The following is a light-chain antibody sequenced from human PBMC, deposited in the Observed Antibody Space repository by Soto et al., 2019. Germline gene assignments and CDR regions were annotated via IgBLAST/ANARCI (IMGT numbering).Light chain of an antibody. V-gene: IGKV2-28*01. CDR3: MQALQTPA. CDR1: QSLLHSNGYNY. J-gene: IGKJ1*01. CDR2: LGS. Sequence: DIVMTQSPLSLPVTPGEPASISCRSSQSLLHSNGYNYLDWYLQKPGQSPQLLIYLGSNRASGVPDRLRGSGSGTDFTLKISRVEAEDVGVYYCMQALQTPAFGQGTKVEIK.